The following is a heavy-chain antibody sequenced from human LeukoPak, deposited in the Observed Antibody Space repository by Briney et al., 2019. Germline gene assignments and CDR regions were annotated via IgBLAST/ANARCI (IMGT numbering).Heavy chain of an antibody. CDR3: ARGVEDYYDSSGAFDI. CDR2: IYYSGST. Sequence: SETLSLTCTVSGGPISSGDYYGSWIRQPPGKGLEWIGYIYYSGSTYYNPSLKSRVTILIDTSKNQFSLKLSSVTAADTAVYYCARGVEDYYDSSGAFDIWGQGTMVTVSS. J-gene: IGHJ3*02. V-gene: IGHV4-30-4*01. CDR1: GGPISSGDYY. D-gene: IGHD3-22*01.